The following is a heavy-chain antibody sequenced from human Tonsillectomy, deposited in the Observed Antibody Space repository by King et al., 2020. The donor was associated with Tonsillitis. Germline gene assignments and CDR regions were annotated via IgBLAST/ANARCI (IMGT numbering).Heavy chain of an antibody. J-gene: IGHJ5*02. CDR2: IYYSGTT. V-gene: IGHV4-59*02. Sequence: VQLQESGPGLVKPSETLSLTCTVSGDSVSSSYWSWIRQPPGKGLEWIGFIYYSGTTNSNPSLKSRVTMSIDTSKNQLSLSLSSVTAADTAGYYCARVGSSATSWGWFDPWGQGTLVIVSS. CDR3: ARVGSSATSWGWFDP. D-gene: IGHD2-2*01. CDR1: GDSVSSSY.